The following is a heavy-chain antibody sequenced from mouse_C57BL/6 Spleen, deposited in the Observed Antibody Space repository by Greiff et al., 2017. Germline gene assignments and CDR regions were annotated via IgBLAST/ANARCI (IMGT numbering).Heavy chain of an antibody. V-gene: IGHV5-17*01. CDR3: ARLGRDYFDY. Sequence: EVLLVESGGGLVKPGGSLKLSCAASGFTFSDYGMHWVRQAPEKGLEWVAYISSGSSTIYYADTVKGRFTISRDNAKNTLFLQMTSLRSEDTAMYYCARLGRDYFDYWGQGTTLTVSS. J-gene: IGHJ2*01. CDR1: GFTFSDYG. CDR2: ISSGSSTI. D-gene: IGHD4-1*01.